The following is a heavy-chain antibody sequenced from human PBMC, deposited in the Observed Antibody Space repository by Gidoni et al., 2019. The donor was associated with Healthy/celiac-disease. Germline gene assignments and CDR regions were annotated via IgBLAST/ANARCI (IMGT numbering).Heavy chain of an antibody. J-gene: IGHJ6*02. CDR3: ARVNKELGISQYYYGMDV. V-gene: IGHV1-2*02. Sequence: QVQLVQSGAEVKKPGASVKVSCKASGYTFTGYYMHWVRQAPGQGLEWMGWINPNSGGTNYAQKFQGRVTMTRDTSISTAYMELSRLRSDDTAVYYCARVNKELGISQYYYGMDVWGQGTTVTVSS. CDR1: GYTFTGYY. CDR2: INPNSGGT. D-gene: IGHD7-27*01.